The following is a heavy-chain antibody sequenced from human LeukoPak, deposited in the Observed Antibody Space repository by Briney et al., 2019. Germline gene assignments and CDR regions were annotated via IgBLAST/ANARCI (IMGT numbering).Heavy chain of an antibody. V-gene: IGHV4-4*07. D-gene: IGHD2-2*01. CDR3: ARDRVVVVPAAIHYYHYYGMDV. CDR1: GGSISSYY. CDR2: IYTSGST. J-gene: IGHJ6*02. Sequence: SETLSLTCTVSGGSISSYYWSWIRQPAGKGLEWIGRIYTSGSTNYNPSLKSRVTMSVDTSKNQFSLKLSSVTAADTAVYYCARDRVVVVPAAIHYYHYYGMDVWGQGTTVTVSS.